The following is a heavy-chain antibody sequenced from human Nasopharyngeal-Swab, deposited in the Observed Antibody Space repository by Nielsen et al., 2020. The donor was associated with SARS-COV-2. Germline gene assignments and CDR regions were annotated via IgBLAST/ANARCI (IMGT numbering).Heavy chain of an antibody. Sequence: SEPLSLTCTVSGYSISSGYYWGWIRQPPGKGLEWLGRIYHSGSTYYNPSLKSRVTISVDTSKNQFSLKLSSVTAADTAVYYCAREGYSYGNNWFDPWGQGTLVTVSS. CDR3: AREGYSYGNNWFDP. D-gene: IGHD5-18*01. J-gene: IGHJ5*02. CDR2: IYHSGST. V-gene: IGHV4-38-2*02. CDR1: GYSISSGYY.